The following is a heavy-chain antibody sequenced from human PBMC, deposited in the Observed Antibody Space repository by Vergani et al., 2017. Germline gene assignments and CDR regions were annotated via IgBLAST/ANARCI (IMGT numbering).Heavy chain of an antibody. D-gene: IGHD3-10*01. CDR2: IYHSGST. Sequence: QVQLQESGPGLVKPSETLSLTCTVSGYSISSGYYWGWIRQPPGKGLEWIGSIYHSGSTYYNPSLKSRVTISVDTSKNKFSLKLSSVTAADTAVYYCARFYGSGEVGXFQHWGQGTLVTVSS. V-gene: IGHV4-38-2*02. CDR1: GYSISSGYY. CDR3: ARFYGSGEVGXFQH. J-gene: IGHJ1*01.